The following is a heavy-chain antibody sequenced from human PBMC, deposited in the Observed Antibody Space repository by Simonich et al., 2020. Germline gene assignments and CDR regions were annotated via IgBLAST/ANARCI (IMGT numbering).Heavy chain of an antibody. CDR1: GFTFISYA. J-gene: IGHJ3*02. CDR2: ISYDGSNK. V-gene: IGHV3-30*07. CDR3: AREGLLLDAFDI. Sequence: QMQLVESGGGVVQPGRSLRLSCAASGFTFISYAMHWVRQAPGKGLEWVAVISYDGSNKYYADSVKGRFTISRDNSKNTLYLQMNSLRAEDTAVYYCAREGLLLDAFDIWGQGTMVTVSS. D-gene: IGHD2-15*01.